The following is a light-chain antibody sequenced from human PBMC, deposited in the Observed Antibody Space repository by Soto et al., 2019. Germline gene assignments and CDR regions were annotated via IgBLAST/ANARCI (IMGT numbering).Light chain of an antibody. J-gene: IGLJ1*01. CDR2: DNN. Sequence: QSVLTQPPSVSAAPGQKVTISCSGSSSNIGNNYVSWYQQLPGTAPKLLIYDNNKRPSGIPDRFSGSKSGTSATLGITGLQTGDEADYYCGTWDSSLSATRVFRTGTKVTVL. V-gene: IGLV1-51*01. CDR1: SSNIGNNY. CDR3: GTWDSSLSATRV.